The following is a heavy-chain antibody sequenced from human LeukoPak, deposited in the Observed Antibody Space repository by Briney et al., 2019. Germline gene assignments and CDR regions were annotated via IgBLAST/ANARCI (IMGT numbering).Heavy chain of an antibody. CDR1: GGSISSSNYY. V-gene: IGHV4-39*07. D-gene: IGHD1-14*01. Sequence: SETLSLTCTVSGGSISSSNYYWGWIRQPPGKGLEWIGNIYYTGSTYYNPSLKSRATISVDTSKNQFSLKLSSVTAADTAVYYCARGPDGIYYYHYMDVWGKGTTVTVS. CDR3: ARGPDGIYYYHYMDV. CDR2: IYYTGST. J-gene: IGHJ6*03.